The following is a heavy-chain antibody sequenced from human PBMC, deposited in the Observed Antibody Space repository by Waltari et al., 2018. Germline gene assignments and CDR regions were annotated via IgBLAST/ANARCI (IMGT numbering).Heavy chain of an antibody. J-gene: IGHJ6*02. CDR1: RFIFGCFG. V-gene: IGHV3-30*18. D-gene: IGHD1-20*01. Sequence: QVQLVDSGGGVVQPERSLRLSCAASRFIFGCFGMHWVRQAPGKGLESVAIISFDGSNKQYADSVNGRFTISRDNYKNMLYLQMNSLKAEDTAVYYCAKEVRVSGTTLYSDGMDVWGQGTTVTVSS. CDR2: ISFDGSNK. CDR3: AKEVRVSGTTLYSDGMDV.